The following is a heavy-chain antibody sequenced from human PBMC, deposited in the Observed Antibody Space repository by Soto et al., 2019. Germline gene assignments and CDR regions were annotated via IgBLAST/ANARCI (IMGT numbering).Heavy chain of an antibody. CDR3: ARDFAYFDS. CDR2: IYYTGIT. J-gene: IGHJ4*02. Sequence: LSLTCTVSGGSVSSSSYYWSWIRQPPGKGLDWIGHIYYTGITTYNLSLKSRVTISVDTPKNQFSLRLNSVTAADTAVYYCARDFAYFDSWGQGTLVTVSS. V-gene: IGHV4-61*01. CDR1: GGSVSSSSYY. D-gene: IGHD3-3*01.